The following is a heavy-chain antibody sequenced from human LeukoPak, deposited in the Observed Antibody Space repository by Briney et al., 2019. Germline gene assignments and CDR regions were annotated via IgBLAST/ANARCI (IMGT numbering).Heavy chain of an antibody. J-gene: IGHJ3*02. V-gene: IGHV3-23*01. D-gene: IGHD5-18*01. CDR1: GFTFSSYS. CDR2: ISGSGGST. Sequence: GGSLRLSCAASGFTFSSYSMNWVRQAPGKGLEWVSAISGSGGSTYYADSVKGRFTISRDNSKNTLYLQMNSLRAEDTAVYYCAKDLIFHELWLFPDAFDIWGQGTMVTVSS. CDR3: AKDLIFHELWLFPDAFDI.